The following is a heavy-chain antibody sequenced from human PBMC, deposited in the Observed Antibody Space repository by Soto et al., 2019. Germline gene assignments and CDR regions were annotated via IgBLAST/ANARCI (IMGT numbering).Heavy chain of an antibody. J-gene: IGHJ6*02. CDR2: IIPIFGTA. Sequence: QVQLVQSGAEVKKPGSSVKVSCKASGGTFSSYAISWVRQTPGQGLEWMGGIIPIFGTANYAQKFQGRVTITADESTSTADMELSSMRSEDTAVYYCARDPARGPLRNGMDVWGQGTTVTVSS. CDR3: ARDPARGPLRNGMDV. V-gene: IGHV1-69*12. CDR1: GGTFSSYA. D-gene: IGHD3-10*01.